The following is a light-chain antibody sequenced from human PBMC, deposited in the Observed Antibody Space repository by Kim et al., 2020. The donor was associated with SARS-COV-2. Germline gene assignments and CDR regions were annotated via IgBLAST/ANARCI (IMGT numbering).Light chain of an antibody. J-gene: IGLJ3*02. CDR2: GNS. CDR3: QSFDNNLNWV. V-gene: IGLV1-40*01. CDR1: GYD. Sequence: GYDVHWYHQLPGPAPKLLIFGNSNRPSGVPDRFSGSKSGTSASLAVTGLQAEDEAVYYCQSFDNNLNWVFGGGTQLTVL.